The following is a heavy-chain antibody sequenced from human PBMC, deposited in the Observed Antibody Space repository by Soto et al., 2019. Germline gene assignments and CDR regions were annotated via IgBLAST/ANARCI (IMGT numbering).Heavy chain of an antibody. CDR2: ISSSGSTI. V-gene: IGHV3-11*01. D-gene: IGHD3-3*01. J-gene: IGHJ6*01. CDR1: VFTFSDYY. Sequence: PVGSLRLSCASSVFTFSDYYMSRIRHSPGKWLEWVSYISSSGSTIYYADSVKGRFTISRDNAKSSLYLQMNSLRAEDTAVYYCARTYYDFWSGYYYYYYYGMEVWGQGTTFTVSS. CDR3: ARTYYDFWSGYYYYYYYGMEV.